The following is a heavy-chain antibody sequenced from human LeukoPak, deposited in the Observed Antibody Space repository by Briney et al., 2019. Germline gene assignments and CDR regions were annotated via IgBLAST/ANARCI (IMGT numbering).Heavy chain of an antibody. Sequence: SLRLSCATSGFKFDDYGMHWVRQAPRKGLEWVSGISWNGAIIVHADSVKGRFTTSRDNAKSSLYLQMNSLRAEDTALYYCAKDISIGGFADGYFYGMDAWGQGTTVTVSS. CDR3: AKDISIGGFADGYFYGMDA. CDR2: ISWNGAII. V-gene: IGHV3-9*01. CDR1: GFKFDDYG. J-gene: IGHJ6*02. D-gene: IGHD4-23*01.